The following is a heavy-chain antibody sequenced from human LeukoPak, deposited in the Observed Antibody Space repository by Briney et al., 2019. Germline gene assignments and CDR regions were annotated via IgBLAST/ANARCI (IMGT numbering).Heavy chain of an antibody. Sequence: PSETLSLTCTVSGGSISSSSYYWGWIRQPPGKGLEWIGSIYYSGSTYYNPSLKSRVTISVDTSKNQFSLKLSSVTAADTAVYYCARDHDSSGWTDYWGQGTLVTVSS. CDR3: ARDHDSSGWTDY. D-gene: IGHD3-22*01. CDR1: GGSISSSSYY. J-gene: IGHJ4*02. CDR2: IYYSGST. V-gene: IGHV4-39*07.